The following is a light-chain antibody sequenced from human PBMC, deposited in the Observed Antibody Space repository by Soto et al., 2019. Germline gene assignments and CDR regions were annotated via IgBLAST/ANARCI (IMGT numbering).Light chain of an antibody. CDR2: DAS. Sequence: DIQMTQSPSSLSASVGDRITITCQAIEYITNYLHWYQQKPGKAPKLLIYDASNLETGVPSRFSGSGSGTDFSFTISSLQAEDIATYYCQQYDYMPYTFGQGTKLEMK. CDR1: EYITNY. V-gene: IGKV1-33*01. CDR3: QQYDYMPYT. J-gene: IGKJ2*01.